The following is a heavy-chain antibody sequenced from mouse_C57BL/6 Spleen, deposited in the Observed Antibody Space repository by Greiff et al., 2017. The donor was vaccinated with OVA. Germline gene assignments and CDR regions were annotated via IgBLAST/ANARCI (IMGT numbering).Heavy chain of an antibody. Sequence: EVQLVESGGGLVQPKGSLKLSCAASGFSFNTYAMNWVRQAPGKGLEWVARIRSKSNNYATYYADSVKDRFTISRDDSESMLYLQMNNLKTEDTAMYYCVRQLTPYAMDYWGQGTSVTVSS. CDR1: GFSFNTYA. CDR3: VRQLTPYAMDY. V-gene: IGHV10-1*01. J-gene: IGHJ4*01. D-gene: IGHD4-1*01. CDR2: IRSKSNNYAT.